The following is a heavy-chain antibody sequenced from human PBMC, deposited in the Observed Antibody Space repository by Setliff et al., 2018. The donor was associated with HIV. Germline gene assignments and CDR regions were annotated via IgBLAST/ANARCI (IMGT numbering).Heavy chain of an antibody. CDR3: AREPSGWYSKDNWFDP. Sequence: GASVKVSCKASGYSSTSYGIAWVRQAPGQGLEWMGWISVYNSDTKYAQKLQDRVTMTIDTATRTAYMEVRSLRSDDTAVYYCAREPSGWYSKDNWFDPWGQGTLVTVSS. CDR2: ISVYNSDT. D-gene: IGHD6-19*01. J-gene: IGHJ5*02. V-gene: IGHV1-18*01. CDR1: GYSSTSYG.